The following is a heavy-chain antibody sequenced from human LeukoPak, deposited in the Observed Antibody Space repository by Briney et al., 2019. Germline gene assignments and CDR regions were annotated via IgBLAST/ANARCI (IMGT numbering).Heavy chain of an antibody. J-gene: IGHJ4*02. Sequence: GGSLRLSCAASGFTFSSYEVNWVRQAPGKGLEWVSYISSSGRTINYADSVKGRFTISRDNAKNSLYLQMNSLRAEDTAVYYCTMWDYWGQGTLVTVSS. CDR2: ISSSGRTI. CDR1: GFTFSSYE. V-gene: IGHV3-48*03. D-gene: IGHD2-21*01. CDR3: TMWDY.